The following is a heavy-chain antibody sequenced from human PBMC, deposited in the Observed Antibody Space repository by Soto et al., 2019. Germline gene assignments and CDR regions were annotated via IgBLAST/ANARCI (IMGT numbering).Heavy chain of an antibody. Sequence: GGSLRLSCAASGFTFSDYYMSWIRQAPGKGLEWISYITNSGTTIYYTDSVKGRFTISRDNAQNSLYLQMNSLRAEDTAVYYCARDRGIVGATQYYFDYWGQGTQVTVSS. CDR1: GFTFSDYY. V-gene: IGHV3-11*01. J-gene: IGHJ4*02. CDR3: ARDRGIVGATQYYFDY. D-gene: IGHD1-26*01. CDR2: ITNSGTTI.